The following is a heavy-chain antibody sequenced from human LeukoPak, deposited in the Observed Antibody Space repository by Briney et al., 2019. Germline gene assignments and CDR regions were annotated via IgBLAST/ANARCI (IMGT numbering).Heavy chain of an antibody. CDR1: GFTFDDYG. J-gene: IGHJ3*02. CDR3: AKIRAPAYDI. D-gene: IGHD3-3*02. Sequence: GGSLRLSCAASGFTFDDYGMSWVRHAPGKGLEWVSGISGNDGGTYYADSVKGRFTISSDNSKNTLYLQMNSLRAEDTAVYYCAKIRAPAYDIWGQGTMVTVSS. CDR2: ISGNDGGT. V-gene: IGHV3-23*01.